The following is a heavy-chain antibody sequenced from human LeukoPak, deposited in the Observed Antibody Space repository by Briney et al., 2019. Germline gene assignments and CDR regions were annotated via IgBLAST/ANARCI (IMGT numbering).Heavy chain of an antibody. CDR1: GFTFSSYA. V-gene: IGHV3-23*01. Sequence: PGGSLRLSCAASGFTFSSYAMSWVRQAPGRGLEWVSAISGSGGSTYYADSVKGRFTISRDNSKNTLYLQMNSLRAEDTAVYYCATAVRPSMPRDAFDIWGQGTMVTVSS. D-gene: IGHD2/OR15-2a*01. CDR3: ATAVRPSMPRDAFDI. J-gene: IGHJ3*02. CDR2: ISGSGGST.